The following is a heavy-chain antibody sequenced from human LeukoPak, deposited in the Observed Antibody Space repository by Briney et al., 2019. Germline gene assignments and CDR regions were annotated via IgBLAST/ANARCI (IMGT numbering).Heavy chain of an antibody. CDR3: AKDWPPQGSTGCLFDY. V-gene: IGHV3-23*01. CDR1: GFTFSSYA. J-gene: IGHJ4*02. D-gene: IGHD6-25*01. CDR2: ISGSGDST. Sequence: GGSLRLSCAASGFTFSSYAMSWVRQAPGKGLEWVSTISGSGDSTHYADSVKGRFTISRDNSKNTLYLQMNSLIAEDTAVYYCAKDWPPQGSTGCLFDYWGQGPLVTVSS.